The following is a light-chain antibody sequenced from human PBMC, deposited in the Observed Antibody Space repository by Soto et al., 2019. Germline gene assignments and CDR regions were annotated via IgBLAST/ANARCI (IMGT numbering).Light chain of an antibody. CDR1: QGISSY. CDR2: AAS. V-gene: IGKV1-8*01. CDR3: QQYDNLPLT. Sequence: ALPMTQSPSSFSASAGGRVTITCRASQGISSYLAWYQQKPGKAPKLLIYAASTLQSGVPSRFSGSGSGTDFTFTINSLQPEDIATYYCQQYDNLPLTFGGGTKVDIK. J-gene: IGKJ4*01.